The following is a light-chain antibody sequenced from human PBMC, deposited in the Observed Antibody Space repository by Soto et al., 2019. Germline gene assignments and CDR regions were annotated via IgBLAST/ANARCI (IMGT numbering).Light chain of an antibody. CDR2: EVN. V-gene: IGLV2-23*02. J-gene: IGLJ3*02. CDR3: CSHAGNSIFWV. Sequence: QSALTQPASVSGSPGQSITISCTGTSSDVGNYNFVSWYQHHPGKAPKLMIYEVNKRPSGVSNRFSGSRSGNTASLTISRLQAEDEADYYCCSHAGNSIFWVFGGVTKLTVL. CDR1: SSDVGNYNF.